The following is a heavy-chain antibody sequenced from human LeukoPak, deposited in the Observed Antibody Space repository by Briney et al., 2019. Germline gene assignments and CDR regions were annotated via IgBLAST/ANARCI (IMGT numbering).Heavy chain of an antibody. J-gene: IGHJ4*02. D-gene: IGHD2-21*02. V-gene: IGHV3-30-3*01. Sequence: QTGGSLRLSCAASGFTFNNYAIHWVRQAPGKGLEWVAVISHDGSNKYYADSVKGRLTISRDNSKNTLYVQMNSLRAEDTAVYYCARDRYGSSGDWGRSDYWGQGTLVAVSS. CDR3: ARDRYGSSGDWGRSDY. CDR1: GFTFNNYA. CDR2: ISHDGSNK.